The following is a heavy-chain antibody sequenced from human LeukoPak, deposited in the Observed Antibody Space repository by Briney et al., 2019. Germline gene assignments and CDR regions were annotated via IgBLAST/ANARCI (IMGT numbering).Heavy chain of an antibody. CDR2: IYSGGST. V-gene: IGHV3-53*01. CDR1: GFTVSSNY. J-gene: IGHJ4*02. CDR3: ARVPKYSSGWSYFDY. Sequence: GGSLRLSCAASGFTVSSNYMSWVRQAPGKGLEWVSVIYSGGSTYYADSVKGRFTISRDNSKNTLYLQMNSLRAEDTAVHYCARVPKYSSGWSYFDYWGQGTLVTVSS. D-gene: IGHD6-19*01.